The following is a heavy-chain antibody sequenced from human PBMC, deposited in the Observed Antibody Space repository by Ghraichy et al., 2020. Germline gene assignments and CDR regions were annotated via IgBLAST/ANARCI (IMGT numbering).Heavy chain of an antibody. CDR2: INPNSGGT. CDR3: ARRAATDY. Sequence: ASVKVSCKSSGYTFTHYYIHWVRQAPGQGLEWMGSINPNSGGTNYAQKFQGRVTMTRDTSISTAYMELRSLRSDDPAVYFCARRAATDYWGQGTLVTVSS. CDR1: GYTFTHYY. V-gene: IGHV1-2*02. D-gene: IGHD6-25*01. J-gene: IGHJ4*02.